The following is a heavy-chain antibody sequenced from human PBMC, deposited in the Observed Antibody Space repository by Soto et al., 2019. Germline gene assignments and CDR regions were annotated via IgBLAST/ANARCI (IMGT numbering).Heavy chain of an antibody. Sequence: QVQLVESGGGVVQPGRSLRLSCAASGFTFSSYAMQWVRQAPGKGLEWVAVISYDGSNKYYADSVKGRFTIARDNSKNTLYLQMNSLRAEDTAVYYCARDAITIFGVVKGGFDYWGQGTLVTVSS. D-gene: IGHD3-3*01. CDR3: ARDAITIFGVVKGGFDY. CDR1: GFTFSSYA. CDR2: ISYDGSNK. J-gene: IGHJ4*02. V-gene: IGHV3-30-3*01.